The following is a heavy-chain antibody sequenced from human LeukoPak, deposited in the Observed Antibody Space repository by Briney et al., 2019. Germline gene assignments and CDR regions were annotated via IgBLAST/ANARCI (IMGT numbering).Heavy chain of an antibody. D-gene: IGHD1-26*01. CDR1: GFTFSSYA. J-gene: IGHJ4*02. CDR3: ARDYLVGANVEYYFDS. V-gene: IGHV3-64*04. Sequence: GGSLRLSCSASGFTFSSYAMHWVRQAPGKGLEYVSAISSNGGSTYYADSVKGRFTISRDNSKNTLFLQMDSLRAEDTAVYFCARDYLVGANVEYYFDSWGQGTLVTVSS. CDR2: ISSNGGST.